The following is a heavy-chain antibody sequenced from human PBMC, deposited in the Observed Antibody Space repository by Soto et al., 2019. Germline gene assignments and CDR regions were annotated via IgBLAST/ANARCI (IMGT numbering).Heavy chain of an antibody. CDR2: ISSSGSTI. CDR1: GFTFSDFY. CDR3: ARDHYINNGRGSFDP. D-gene: IGHD3-10*01. J-gene: IGHJ5*02. V-gene: IGHV3-11*01. Sequence: QVQLVESGGGLVKPGGSLRLSCAGSGFTFSDFYMSWIRQAPGKGLEWLSYISSSGSTIYYADSVKGRFTIYRDNAKNSLYLQMNSLRAEDTAVYYCARDHYINNGRGSFDPWRQGTLVTVSS.